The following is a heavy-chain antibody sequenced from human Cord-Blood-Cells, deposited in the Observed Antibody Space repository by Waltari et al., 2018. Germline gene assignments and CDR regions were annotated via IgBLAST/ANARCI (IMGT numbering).Heavy chain of an antibody. V-gene: IGHV3-53*01. CDR3: ARGGGRDMRDGYNDY. J-gene: IGHJ4*02. Sequence: EVQLVESGGGLIQPGGSLRLSCAASGFTVSSNYMSWVRQAPGKGEEWVASIYSGGRTYYADSVKGRFTIAKNNSKNTLYLQMNSLRAEDTAVYYCARGGGRDMRDGYNDYWGQGTLVTVSS. D-gene: IGHD5-12*01. CDR2: IYSGGRT. CDR1: GFTVSSNY.